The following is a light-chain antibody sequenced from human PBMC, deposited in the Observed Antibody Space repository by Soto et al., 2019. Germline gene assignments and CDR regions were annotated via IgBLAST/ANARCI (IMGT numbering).Light chain of an antibody. CDR1: ESISRW. J-gene: IGKJ2*01. CDR3: QQYNSYSRT. V-gene: IGKV1-5*01. Sequence: DIQMTQSPSTLSASVGDRVTITCRASESISRWLVWYQQNPGKAPKLLIYDASDLDSGVPSRFSGSGSGTEFTLTISSLQPDDFATYYCQQYNSYSRTFGQGTKLEI. CDR2: DAS.